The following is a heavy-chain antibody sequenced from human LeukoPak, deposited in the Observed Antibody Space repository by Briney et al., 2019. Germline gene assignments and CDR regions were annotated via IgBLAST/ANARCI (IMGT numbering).Heavy chain of an antibody. CDR2: INHSGSI. Sequence: PSETLSLTCAVHGGSFSGDYWSWIRQPPGKGLEWIGEINHSGSINYNPSLKSRVTMSIDTSKNQFSLKLSSVTAADTAVYYCAAGTYYYDSSGYPFDYWGQGTLVTVSS. CDR1: GGSFSGDY. J-gene: IGHJ4*02. V-gene: IGHV4-34*01. D-gene: IGHD3-22*01. CDR3: AAGTYYYDSSGYPFDY.